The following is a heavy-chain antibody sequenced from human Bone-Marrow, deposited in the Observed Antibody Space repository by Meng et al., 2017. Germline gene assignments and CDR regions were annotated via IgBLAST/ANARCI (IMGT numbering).Heavy chain of an antibody. Sequence: GGSLRLSCAASGFTFSSYSMNWVRQAPGKGLEWVAVISYDGSNKYYADSVKGRFTISRDNSKNTLYLQMNSLRAEDTAVYYCARDSGSYYFSYWGQGTLVTVSS. CDR1: GFTFSSYS. J-gene: IGHJ4*02. CDR2: ISYDGSNK. CDR3: ARDSGSYYFSY. D-gene: IGHD1-26*01. V-gene: IGHV3-30*03.